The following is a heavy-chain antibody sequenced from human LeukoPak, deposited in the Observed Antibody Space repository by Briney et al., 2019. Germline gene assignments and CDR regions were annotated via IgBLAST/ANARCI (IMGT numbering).Heavy chain of an antibody. CDR1: GYTLTELS. V-gene: IGHV1-24*01. CDR2: FDPEDGET. Sequence: HWASVKVSCKVSGYTLTELSMHWVRQAPGKGLEWMGGFDPEDGETIYAQKFQGRVTMIEDTSTDTAYMELSSLRSEDTAVYYCATSWVATRFDYWGQGTLVTVSS. CDR3: ATSWVATRFDY. J-gene: IGHJ4*02. D-gene: IGHD5-12*01.